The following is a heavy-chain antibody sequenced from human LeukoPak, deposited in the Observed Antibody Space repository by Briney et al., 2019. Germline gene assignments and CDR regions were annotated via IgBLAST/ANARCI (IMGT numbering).Heavy chain of an antibody. CDR1: GFTFSSYW. J-gene: IGHJ3*02. CDR2: IKQDGSEK. Sequence: GGSLRLSCAASGFTFSSYWMSWVRQAPGKGLEWVANIKQDGSEKYYVDSVKGRFTISRDNAKNSLYLQMNSLRAEDTAVYYCARDLVPDLSTNAFDIWGQGTMVTVSS. CDR3: ARDLVPDLSTNAFDI. V-gene: IGHV3-7*01. D-gene: IGHD3-3*01.